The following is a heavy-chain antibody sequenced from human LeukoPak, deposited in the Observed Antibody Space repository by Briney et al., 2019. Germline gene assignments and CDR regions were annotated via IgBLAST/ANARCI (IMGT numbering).Heavy chain of an antibody. J-gene: IGHJ4*02. CDR3: ARVWSSGYTKDY. Sequence: ASVKVSCKVSGYTLTELSMHWVRQAPGKGLEWMGGFDPEDGETIYAQKFQGRVTMTEDTSTDTAYMELSSLRAEDTAVYYCARVWSSGYTKDYWGQGTLVTVSS. CDR1: GYTLTELS. V-gene: IGHV1-24*01. CDR2: FDPEDGET. D-gene: IGHD3-22*01.